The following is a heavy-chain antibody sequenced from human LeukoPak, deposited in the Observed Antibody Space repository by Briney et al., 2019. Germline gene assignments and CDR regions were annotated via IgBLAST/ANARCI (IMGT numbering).Heavy chain of an antibody. J-gene: IGHJ4*02. D-gene: IGHD3-10*01. V-gene: IGHV1-69*13. Sequence: GASVKVSCKASGYTFTDYYIHWVRQAPGQGLEWMGGIIPLFGTTNYPQKFQGRVTITADGSTSTAYMELSSLRSEDTAVYYCARVPRDHYFDFWGQGTLVTVSS. CDR1: GYTFTDYY. CDR3: ARVPRDHYFDF. CDR2: IIPLFGTT.